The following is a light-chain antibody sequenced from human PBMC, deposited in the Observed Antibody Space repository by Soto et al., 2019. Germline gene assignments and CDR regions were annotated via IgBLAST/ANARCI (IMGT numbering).Light chain of an antibody. V-gene: IGKV1-39*01. CDR3: QQYGSSPRIT. Sequence: IEVTQSPSSLAASLGDRVTITCRASQTIGTYVNWYRQKSGAAPELLIYGASSRATGIPDRFSGSGSGTDFTLTISRLEPEDFAVYYCQQYGSSPRITFGQGTRLEIK. CDR2: GAS. CDR1: QTIGTY. J-gene: IGKJ5*01.